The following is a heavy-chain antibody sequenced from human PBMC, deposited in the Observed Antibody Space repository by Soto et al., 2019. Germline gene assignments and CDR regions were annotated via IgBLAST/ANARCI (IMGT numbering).Heavy chain of an antibody. CDR3: ARGGRAEAAGTQSFFDY. Sequence: GESVKISCAASGFTFSSYSMNWVRQAPGKGLEWVSSISSSSSYIYYADPVKGRFTISRDNAKNSLYLQMNSLRAEDTAVYYCARGGRAEAAGTQSFFDYWGQGTLVTVSS. V-gene: IGHV3-21*01. J-gene: IGHJ4*02. D-gene: IGHD6-13*01. CDR1: GFTFSSYS. CDR2: ISSSSSYI.